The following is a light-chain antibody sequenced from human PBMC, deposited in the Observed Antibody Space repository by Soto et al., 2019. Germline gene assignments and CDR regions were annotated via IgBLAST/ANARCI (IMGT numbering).Light chain of an antibody. CDR2: GTS. CDR3: QQYGGSPPFT. Sequence: EVVFTQSPGTLSLSPGERATLSCRASQSISSSYLAWYCQKPGQAPRLLIYGTSNRATGIPDRFSGSGSGTDFTLTISRLETEDFAVYYCQQYGGSPPFTFGQGTRLEIK. CDR1: QSISSSY. J-gene: IGKJ5*01. V-gene: IGKV3-20*01.